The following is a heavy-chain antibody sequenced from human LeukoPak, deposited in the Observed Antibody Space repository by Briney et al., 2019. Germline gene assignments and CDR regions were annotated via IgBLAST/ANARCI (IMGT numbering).Heavy chain of an antibody. CDR3: ARECEGCGWPFDY. D-gene: IGHD6-19*01. V-gene: IGHV6-1*01. CDR2: TYYRSKWYN. CDR1: GVSVSSNNAT. J-gene: IGHJ4*02. Sequence: SQTLSLTCAISGVSVSSNNATWNWIRQSPSRGLEWLGRTYYRSKWYNDYAVSVRSRITINPDTSKNQFSLQLKSVTPDDTAVYYCARECEGCGWPFDYWGQGTLVTVSS.